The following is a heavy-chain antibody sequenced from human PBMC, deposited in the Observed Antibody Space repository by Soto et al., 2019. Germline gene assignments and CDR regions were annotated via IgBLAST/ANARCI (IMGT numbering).Heavy chain of an antibody. CDR3: SVVVVADTRNSLGY. CDR1: GFTFCDSG. D-gene: IGHD2-15*01. J-gene: IGHJ4*02. Sequence: GGSLRISCAASGFTFCDSGMDWVRQAPGKGLVWVSGINCDGSSTYYADSVKGRFTISRDNSKNTLYLQMNSLRAEDTAVYYCSVVVVADTRNSLGYWGQGTLVTVSS. CDR2: INCDGSST. V-gene: IGHV3-NL1*01.